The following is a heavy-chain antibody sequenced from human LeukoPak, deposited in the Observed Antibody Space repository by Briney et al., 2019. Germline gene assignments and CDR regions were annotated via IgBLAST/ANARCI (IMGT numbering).Heavy chain of an antibody. D-gene: IGHD2-2*01. Sequence: GGSLRLSCAASEFSVGSNYMTWVRQAPGKGLEWVSLIYSGGSTYYADSVKGRFTISRDNSKNTLYLQMNSLRAEDTAVYYCAHGTMYQLDYWGQGTLVTVSS. CDR3: AHGTMYQLDY. CDR1: EFSVGSNY. J-gene: IGHJ4*02. V-gene: IGHV3-66*01. CDR2: IYSGGST.